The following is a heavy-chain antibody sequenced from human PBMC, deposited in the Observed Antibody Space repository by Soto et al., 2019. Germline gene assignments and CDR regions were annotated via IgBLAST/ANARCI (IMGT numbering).Heavy chain of an antibody. J-gene: IGHJ4*01. D-gene: IGHD3-3*01. CDR1: GFTFTSYS. CDR2: ISSDGNTK. V-gene: IGHV3-30*18. CDR3: AKDHYYDFWSGVDY. Sequence: PGGSLRLSCAASGFTFTSYSLHWVRQAPGKGLEWVALISSDGNTKCCADSVKGRFTISRDSSKNTLYLQMSSLKAEDTAVYYCAKDHYYDFWSGVDYWGQGTLVTVSS.